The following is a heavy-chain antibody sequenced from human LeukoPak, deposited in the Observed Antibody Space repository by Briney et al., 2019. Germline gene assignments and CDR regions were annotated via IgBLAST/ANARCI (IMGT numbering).Heavy chain of an antibody. D-gene: IGHD3-22*01. CDR3: AREQPDSSGSKVYYYYYMDV. CDR1: GFTFDDYG. V-gene: IGHV4-4*07. CDR2: IYTSGST. J-gene: IGHJ6*03. Sequence: GSLRLSCAASGFTFDDYGISWIRQPAGKGLEWIGRIYTSGSTNYNPSLKSRVTISVDTSKNQFSLKLSSVTAADTAVYYCAREQPDSSGSKVYYYYYMDVWGKGTTVTVSS.